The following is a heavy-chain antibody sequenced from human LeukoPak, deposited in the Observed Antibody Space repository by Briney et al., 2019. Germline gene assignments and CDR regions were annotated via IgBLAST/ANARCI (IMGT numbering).Heavy chain of an antibody. CDR3: ARDPSDCSSTSCYDS. Sequence: ASVKVSCKASGYTFTSYYMHWVRQAPGQGLEWMGIINPSGGSTSYAQKFQGRVSMTRDTSTSTVYMELSSLRSEDTAVYYCARDPSDCSSTSCYDSWGQGTLVTVSS. CDR2: INPSGGST. J-gene: IGHJ4*02. CDR1: GYTFTSYY. D-gene: IGHD2-2*01. V-gene: IGHV1-46*01.